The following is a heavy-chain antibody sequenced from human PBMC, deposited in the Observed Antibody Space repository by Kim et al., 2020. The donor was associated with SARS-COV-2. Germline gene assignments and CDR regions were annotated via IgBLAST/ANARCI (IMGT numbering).Heavy chain of an antibody. D-gene: IGHD3-9*01. V-gene: IGHV3-23*03. J-gene: IGHJ4*02. CDR3: AKAKTAYDILTGYLYSYYFDY. Sequence: GGSLRLSCAASGFTFSSYAMSWVRQAPGKGLEWVSVIYSGGSSTYYADSVKGRFTISRDNSKNTLYLQMNSLRAEDTAVYYCAKAKTAYDILTGYLYSYYFDYWGQGTLVTVSS. CDR1: GFTFSSYA. CDR2: IYSGGSST.